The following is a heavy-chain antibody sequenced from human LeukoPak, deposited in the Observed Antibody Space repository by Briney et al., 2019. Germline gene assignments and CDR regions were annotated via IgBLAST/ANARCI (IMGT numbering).Heavy chain of an antibody. CDR3: ARGRDYYDSSGYYPVNFDY. CDR1: GFTFSSYA. D-gene: IGHD3-22*01. J-gene: IGHJ4*02. V-gene: IGHV3-30*04. CDR2: ISYDGSNK. Sequence: GGSLRLSCATSGFTFSSYAMHWVRQAPGKGLEWVAVISYDGSNKYYADSVKGRFTISRDNSKNTLYLQMNSPRAEDTAVYYCARGRDYYDSSGYYPVNFDYWGQGTLVTVSS.